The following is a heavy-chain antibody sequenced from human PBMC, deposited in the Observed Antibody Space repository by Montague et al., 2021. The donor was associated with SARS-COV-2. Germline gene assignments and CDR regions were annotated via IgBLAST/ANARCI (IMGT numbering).Heavy chain of an antibody. CDR1: GFTFSSYG. Sequence: SLRLSCAASGFTFSSYGMHWVRQAPGKGLEWVAVISYDGSNKYYADSVKGRFTISRDNSKNTLYLQMNSLRAEDTAVYYCAKDDSSGYSTSWFDPWGQGTLVTVPS. V-gene: IGHV3-30*18. J-gene: IGHJ5*02. CDR2: ISYDGSNK. D-gene: IGHD3-22*01. CDR3: AKDDSSGYSTSWFDP.